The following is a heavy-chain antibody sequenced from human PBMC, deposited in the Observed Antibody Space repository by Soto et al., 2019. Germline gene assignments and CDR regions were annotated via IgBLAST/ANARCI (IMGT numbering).Heavy chain of an antibody. CDR2: INAGNGNT. Sequence: ASVTVSCKASRNTFLSYYIHWVRQDPGQRLEWMGWINAGNGNTKYSQKFQGRVTITRDTSASTAYMELSSLRSEDTAVYYCASPPTRWDYGDDNWFHPWGPGTLVTVSS. CDR3: ASPPTRWDYGDDNWFHP. V-gene: IGHV1-3*01. D-gene: IGHD4-17*01. J-gene: IGHJ5*02. CDR1: RNTFLSYY.